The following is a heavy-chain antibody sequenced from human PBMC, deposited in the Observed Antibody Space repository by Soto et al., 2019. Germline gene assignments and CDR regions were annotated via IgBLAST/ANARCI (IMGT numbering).Heavy chain of an antibody. Sequence: QVHLQESGPRLVKPSETLSLTCDVSGGSFGDNYRTWIRHFPGKGLEWIGYIYYSGSTNYNPSLKSRVSISVDASKAQFSLQLTSVTAADTALYYCAAGTLGAVWTPLDHWGQGILVTVSS. CDR2: IYYSGST. CDR1: GGSFGDNY. D-gene: IGHD3-16*01. V-gene: IGHV4-59*03. J-gene: IGHJ4*02. CDR3: AAGTLGAVWTPLDH.